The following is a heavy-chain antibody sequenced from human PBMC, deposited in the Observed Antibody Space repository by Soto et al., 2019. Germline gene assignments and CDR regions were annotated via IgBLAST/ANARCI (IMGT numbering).Heavy chain of an antibody. CDR1: GFTFSSYW. V-gene: IGHV3-74*01. D-gene: IGHD3-16*01. J-gene: IGHJ6*01. CDR3: ARLRGGRIGIHYHCIDD. CDR2: INSDGSST. Sequence: GRSLRLSCAASGFTFSSYWMHWVRQAPGKGLVWVSRINSDGSSTSYADSVKGRFTISRDNAKNTLYLQMNSLRAEDTAVYYCARLRGGRIGIHYHCIDDWGQGIMVTVSS.